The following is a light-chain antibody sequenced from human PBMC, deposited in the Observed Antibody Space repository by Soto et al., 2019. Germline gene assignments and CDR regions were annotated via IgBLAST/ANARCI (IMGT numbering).Light chain of an antibody. V-gene: IGLV2-14*01. CDR1: RSDVGNYDY. CDR2: AVS. CDR3: SSYRSSSTPV. Sequence: QSALTQPASVSGSPGQSITISCTGARSDVGNYDYVSWYQQHPGKAPKLIMYAVSHRPSGISNRFSGSKSGNSASLSISGLQPDDESYYYCSSYRSSSTPVFGGGTKLTVL. J-gene: IGLJ3*02.